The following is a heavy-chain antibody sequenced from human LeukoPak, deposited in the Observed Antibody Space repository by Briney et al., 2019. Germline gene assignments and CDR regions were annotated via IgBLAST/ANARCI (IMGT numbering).Heavy chain of an antibody. Sequence: PSETLSLTCAASGGSISSSNWWRWVRQPPGKGLEWIGEIYHSGSTNYNPSLKSRLTISVDTSKNQFSLKLSSVTAADTAVYYCARQRSVARPSLDYWGQGTLVTVSS. J-gene: IGHJ4*02. D-gene: IGHD2-15*01. CDR1: GGSISSSNW. CDR2: IYHSGST. V-gene: IGHV4-4*02. CDR3: ARQRSVARPSLDY.